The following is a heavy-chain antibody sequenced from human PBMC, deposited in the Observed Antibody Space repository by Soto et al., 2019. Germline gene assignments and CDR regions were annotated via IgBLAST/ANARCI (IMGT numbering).Heavy chain of an antibody. V-gene: IGHV1-69*02. CDR3: AVSFHLQLSAGDYDY. CDR1: GATFSSHP. CDR2: IIPGIGVE. D-gene: IGHD6-13*01. Sequence: QVQLVQSGTEVKKPGSSVRVSCRASGATFSSHPVSWVRQAPGQGLEWMGRIIPGIGVENYAQRFQGRLTITADISTSTAYMELSSLGSEDTAIYYSAVSFHLQLSAGDYDYWGQGTLVTVSS. J-gene: IGHJ4*02.